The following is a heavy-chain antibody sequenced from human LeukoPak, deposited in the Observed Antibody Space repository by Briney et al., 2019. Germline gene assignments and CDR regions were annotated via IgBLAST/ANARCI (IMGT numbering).Heavy chain of an antibody. CDR1: GGSLSGYY. Sequence: SETLSLTTAVSGGSLSGYYWTWIRQPPGKGLEWIGEINHSGSTNYNPSLKSRVTISVDASKNQFFLKLNSVTAADTAVYYCARDYDVLTAYPPTQLFDPWGQGTLVTVSS. CDR2: INHSGST. V-gene: IGHV4-34*01. D-gene: IGHD3-9*01. J-gene: IGHJ5*02. CDR3: ARDYDVLTAYPPTQLFDP.